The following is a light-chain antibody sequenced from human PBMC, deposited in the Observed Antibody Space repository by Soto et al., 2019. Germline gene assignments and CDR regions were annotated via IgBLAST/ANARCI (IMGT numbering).Light chain of an antibody. CDR1: QGGSSNN. CDR3: QQYGSART. J-gene: IGKJ1*01. V-gene: IGKV3-20*01. CDR2: GAS. Sequence: DIVLTQSPGTLSLSPGERATLSCRASQGGSSNNLAWYQQKPGQAPRLLIYGASSRATGIPARFSGRGSGTDFTLTISRLEPEDRAVYYCQQYGSARTFSQGTKVEIK.